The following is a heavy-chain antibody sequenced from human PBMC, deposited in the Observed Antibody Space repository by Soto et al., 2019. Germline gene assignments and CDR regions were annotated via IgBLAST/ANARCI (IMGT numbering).Heavy chain of an antibody. J-gene: IGHJ6*02. CDR1: GGSISSYY. CDR2: IYYSGTT. Sequence: QVQLQESGPGLVRPSETLSLICTVSGGSISSYYWSWIRQPPGKGLEWIGYIYYSGTTRYNPSLKSRVTISVDTSKNQFSQKLSSLTAADTAVYHCARHVPYCSDSSHCAYGLDVWGQGTTVTVSS. CDR3: ARHVPYCSDSSHCAYGLDV. V-gene: IGHV4-59*08. D-gene: IGHD2-15*01.